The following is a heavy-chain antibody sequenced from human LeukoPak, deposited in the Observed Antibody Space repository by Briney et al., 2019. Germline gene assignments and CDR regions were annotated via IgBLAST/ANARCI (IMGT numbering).Heavy chain of an antibody. J-gene: IGHJ4*02. CDR2: IDTNTGNP. CDR3: TRDPRPFSSSTSDFDY. D-gene: IGHD6-6*01. Sequence: GASVKVSCKASGYTFTNYPMNWVRQAPGQGLEWMGWIDTNTGNPTYAQGFTGRFVFSLDTPVTTTYLQISSLKAEDTAVYYCTRDPRPFSSSTSDFDYWGRGTLVTVPS. CDR1: GYTFTNYP. V-gene: IGHV7-4-1*02.